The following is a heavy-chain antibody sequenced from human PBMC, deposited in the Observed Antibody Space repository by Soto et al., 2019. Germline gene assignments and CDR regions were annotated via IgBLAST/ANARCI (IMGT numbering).Heavy chain of an antibody. CDR2: INHSGST. CDR3: ARVPAESGDQTFDN. V-gene: IGHV4-34*01. CDR1: GGSFSSYY. J-gene: IGHJ4*02. Sequence: QVQLQQWGAGLLKPSETLSLTCGVYGGSFSSYYWSWIRQPPGKGLEWIGEINHSGSTNYNPSLKSQVTISVDTSKNQFSLKLSSVTAADTAVYYCARVPAESGDQTFDNWGQGALVTVSS.